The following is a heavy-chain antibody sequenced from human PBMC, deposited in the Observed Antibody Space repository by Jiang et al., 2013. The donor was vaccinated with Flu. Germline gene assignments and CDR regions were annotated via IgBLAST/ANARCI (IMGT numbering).Heavy chain of an antibody. CDR1: GGTFRMSV. CDR2: VVPILGTT. CDR3: ATGKKDTAVDFDFWSGHPRFDY. Sequence: VQLVESGAEVKKPGSSVTVSCKASGGTFRMSVISWVRQAPGQGLEWMGGVVPILGTTNYAQKFQGRVTITADESTTTAYMQLSSLRSEDTAIYYCATGKKDTAVDFDFWSGHPRFDYWGRGTLVTVSS. D-gene: IGHD3-3*01. J-gene: IGHJ4*02. V-gene: IGHV1-69*01.